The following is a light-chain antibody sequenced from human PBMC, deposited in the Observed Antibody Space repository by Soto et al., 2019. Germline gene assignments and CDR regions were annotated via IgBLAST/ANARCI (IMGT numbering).Light chain of an antibody. CDR1: QSVYSSY. J-gene: IGKJ1*01. CDR3: HQYGSSPWT. CDR2: DAS. V-gene: IGKV3-20*01. Sequence: EIMLTQSPGTLSLSPGERATLSCRASQSVYSSYLAWYQQRPGQAPRLLFYDASIRATGIPDRFSGSGSGTDFSLTISRLEPEDFAVYYCHQYGSSPWTFGPGTKVEIK.